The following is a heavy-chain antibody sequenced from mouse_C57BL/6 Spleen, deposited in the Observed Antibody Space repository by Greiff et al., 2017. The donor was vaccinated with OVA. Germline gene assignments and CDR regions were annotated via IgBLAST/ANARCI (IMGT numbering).Heavy chain of an antibody. D-gene: IGHD4-1*01. J-gene: IGHJ4*01. CDR3: ARGGGNWGMDY. Sequence: VQLQQPGAELVKPGASVKLSCKASGYTFTSYWMQWVKQRPGQGLEWIGEIDPSDSYTNYNQKFKGKATLTVDTSSSTAYMQLSSLTSEDSAVYYCARGGGNWGMDYWGQGTSVTVSS. CDR1: GYTFTSYW. V-gene: IGHV1-50*01. CDR2: IDPSDSYT.